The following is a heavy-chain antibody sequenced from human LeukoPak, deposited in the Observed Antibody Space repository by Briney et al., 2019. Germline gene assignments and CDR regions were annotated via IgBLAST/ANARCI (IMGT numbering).Heavy chain of an antibody. Sequence: PGGSLRLSCAASGFTFSSYGMHWVRQAPGKGLEWVAIIWYDGSKEYYEDSVKGRFTISRDNSKNTLYLQMNSLRAEDTAVYYCARVACSGGSCYVGLGIDYWGQGTLVTVSS. CDR3: ARVACSGGSCYVGLGIDY. CDR1: GFTFSSYG. D-gene: IGHD2-15*01. V-gene: IGHV3-33*01. CDR2: IWYDGSKE. J-gene: IGHJ4*02.